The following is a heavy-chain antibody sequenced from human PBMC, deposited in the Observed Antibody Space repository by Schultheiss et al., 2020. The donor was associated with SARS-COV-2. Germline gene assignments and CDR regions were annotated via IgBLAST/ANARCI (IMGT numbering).Heavy chain of an antibody. CDR3: ARSPLAYYYYYGMDV. V-gene: IGHV1-18*04. CDR1: GYSFGSYG. Sequence: ASVKVSCKASGYSFGSYGINWVKHAPGQGLEWMGWITAYNGHAEYSQNFQGRVTMTTDRSTSTAYMELRSLRSDDTAVYYCARSPLAYYYYYGMDVWGQGTTVTVSS. CDR2: ITAYNGHA. J-gene: IGHJ6*02.